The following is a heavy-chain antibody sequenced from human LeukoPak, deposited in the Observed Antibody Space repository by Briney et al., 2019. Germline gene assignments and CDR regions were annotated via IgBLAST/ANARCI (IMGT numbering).Heavy chain of an antibody. CDR3: ARHVKGYYYYGSGRWVFDY. CDR2: INHSGST. Sequence: SETLSLTCTVSGGSISSYYWSWIRQPPGKGLEWIGEINHSGSTNYNPSLKSRVTISVDTSKNQFSLKLSSVTAADTAVYYCARHVKGYYYYGSGRWVFDYWGQGTLVTVSS. J-gene: IGHJ4*02. CDR1: GGSISSYY. D-gene: IGHD3-10*01. V-gene: IGHV4-34*01.